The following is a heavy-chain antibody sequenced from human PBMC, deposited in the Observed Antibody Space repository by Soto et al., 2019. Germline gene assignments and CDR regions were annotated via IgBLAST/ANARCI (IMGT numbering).Heavy chain of an antibody. CDR3: VRRHHLDYIRWCFDP. D-gene: IGHD2-21*01. V-gene: IGHV1-2*02. CDR1: GYSFNEQQ. CDR2: SDPLRCDT. Sequence: RASVQVSCKASGYSFNEQQIHWFRRPPAPRLQWLGRSDPLRCDTTFLPTFHRRFTITRDTPTNTPYLQLTRLTYDHTGIYYCVRRHHLDYIRWCFDPWGLGTLVTVSS. J-gene: IGHJ5*02.